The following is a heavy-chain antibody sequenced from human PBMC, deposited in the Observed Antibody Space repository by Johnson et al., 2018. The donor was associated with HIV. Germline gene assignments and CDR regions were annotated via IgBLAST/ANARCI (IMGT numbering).Heavy chain of an antibody. CDR3: ARGQHSSGWCDVFDI. D-gene: IGHD6-19*01. J-gene: IGHJ3*02. V-gene: IGHV3-30-3*01. CDR2: TSVDGNSK. Sequence: QVQVLESGGGVVQPGRSLRLSCAASGFTFSSYAMHWVRQAPCEGLEWVAGTSVDGNSKYYPDSLKGRFTISRDTSDNTLYLQMDSLTAEDTAVYYCARGQHSSGWCDVFDIWGQGTMVTVSS. CDR1: GFTFSSYA.